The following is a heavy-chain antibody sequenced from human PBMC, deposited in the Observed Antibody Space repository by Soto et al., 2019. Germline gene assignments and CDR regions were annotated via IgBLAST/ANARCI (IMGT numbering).Heavy chain of an antibody. CDR1: GYSFTSYW. V-gene: IGHV5-51*01. CDR2: IYPGDSDT. J-gene: IGHJ4*02. CDR3: ARLEERWLQFITTNHFDY. Sequence: GESLKISCKGSGYSFTSYWIGWVRQMPGKGLEWMGIIYPGDSDTRYSPSFQGQVTISADKSISTAYLQWSSLKASDTAMYYCARLEERWLQFITTNHFDYWGQGTLVTVSS. D-gene: IGHD5-12*01.